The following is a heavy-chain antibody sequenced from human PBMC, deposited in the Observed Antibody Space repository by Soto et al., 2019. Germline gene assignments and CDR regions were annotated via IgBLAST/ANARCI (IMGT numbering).Heavy chain of an antibody. Sequence: QVQLVQSGAEVKKPGSSVKVSCKASGGTFSSYAISWVRQAPGQGLEWMGGIIPIFGTANYAQKFQGRVTITADESTSTAYMELSSLRSEDTAVYSCARAPLEYSSSSTWFDPWGQGTLVTVSS. CDR1: GGTFSSYA. J-gene: IGHJ5*02. CDR3: ARAPLEYSSSSTWFDP. CDR2: IIPIFGTA. D-gene: IGHD6-6*01. V-gene: IGHV1-69*01.